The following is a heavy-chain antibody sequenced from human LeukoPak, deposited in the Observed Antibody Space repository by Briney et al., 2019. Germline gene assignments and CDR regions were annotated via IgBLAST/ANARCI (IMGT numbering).Heavy chain of an antibody. V-gene: IGHV4-4*07. CDR2: ISDSAST. Sequence: KPSETLSLTCTVSGASISSYYWSWIRQPAGKGLEWIGRISDSASTNYNPSLKSRVAMSVDTSKNQFSLKLSSVTAADTAVYYCTRICDSSGYYLGAFDFWGQGTMVTVSS. D-gene: IGHD3-22*01. J-gene: IGHJ3*01. CDR3: TRICDSSGYYLGAFDF. CDR1: GASISSYY.